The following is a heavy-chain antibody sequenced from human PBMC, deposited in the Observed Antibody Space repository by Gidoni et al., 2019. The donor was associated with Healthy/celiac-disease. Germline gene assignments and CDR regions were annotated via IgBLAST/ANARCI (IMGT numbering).Heavy chain of an antibody. D-gene: IGHD3-10*01. J-gene: IGHJ6*02. CDR2: ISAYNGNT. CDR1: GHTFTSYG. V-gene: IGHV1-18*01. Sequence: IQLVAAGAEMKKPGASVKVSCKASGHTFTSYGISWVRQAPGQGLEWMGWISAYNGNTNDAQKLQGRVTMTTDTSTSTAYMELRSLRSDDTAVYYCARDFPLSRAYYGSGDEPYYACGMDVWGQGTTVTVSS. CDR3: ARDFPLSRAYYGSGDEPYYACGMDV.